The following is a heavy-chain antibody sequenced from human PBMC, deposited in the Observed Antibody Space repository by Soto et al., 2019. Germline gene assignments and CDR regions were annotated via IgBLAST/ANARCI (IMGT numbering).Heavy chain of an antibody. J-gene: IGHJ4*02. Sequence: EVQLVETGGGLIQPGGSLRLSCAASGFSVSGNYMSWVRQAPGKGLEWVSVIYTGGGTYYADSVKGRFTISRDNSKNTLYLQMNSLIAEDTAVYYCASTRGSSYDYWGQGTLVTVSS. CDR3: ASTRGSSYDY. V-gene: IGHV3-53*02. CDR1: GFSVSGNY. D-gene: IGHD6-6*01. CDR2: IYTGGGT.